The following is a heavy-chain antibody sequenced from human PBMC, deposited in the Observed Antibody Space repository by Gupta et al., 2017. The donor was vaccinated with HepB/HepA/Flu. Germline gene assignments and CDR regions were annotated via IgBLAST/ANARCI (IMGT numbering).Heavy chain of an antibody. V-gene: IGHV4-34*01. CDR1: GGSFSGYY. CDR3: ARGVGGAVSGYFDF. J-gene: IGHJ4*02. Sequence: QVQLQQWGAGLLKPSETLSLTCAVYGGSFSGYYWSWFRQPPGKGLEWIGEINHSGSTNYKPSLKSRVTISVDTSKNQFSLKLSSVTAADTAVYYCARGVGGAVSGYFDFWGQGTLVTVSS. D-gene: IGHD6-19*01. CDR2: INHSGST.